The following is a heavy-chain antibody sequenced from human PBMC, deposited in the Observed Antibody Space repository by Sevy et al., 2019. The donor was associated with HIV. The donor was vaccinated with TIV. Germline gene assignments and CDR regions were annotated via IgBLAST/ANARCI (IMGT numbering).Heavy chain of an antibody. Sequence: GESLKISCKGSGYTFSTYWIGWVRQMPGKGLEWMGIIYPGDSATRYSPSFQGQVTISADRSISTAYLQWSSLKASDNAMYFCASSAGGVGYHAFDIWGQGTMVTVSS. J-gene: IGHJ3*02. CDR2: IYPGDSAT. CDR3: ASSAGGVGYHAFDI. CDR1: GYTFSTYW. V-gene: IGHV5-51*01. D-gene: IGHD2-8*02.